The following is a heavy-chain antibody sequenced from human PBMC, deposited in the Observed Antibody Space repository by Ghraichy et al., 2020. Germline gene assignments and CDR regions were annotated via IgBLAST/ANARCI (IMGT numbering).Heavy chain of an antibody. CDR3: TRDLDFWSYFES. V-gene: IGHV3-7*01. CDR1: GFTLSRYW. D-gene: IGHD3-3*01. J-gene: IGHJ4*02. Sequence: GESLNISCGASGFTLSRYWMSWVRQAPGKGLEWVANIKQDGSEKYYVDSVKGRFTISRDNAKNSLYLQMNNLRAEDTAVYYCTRDLDFWSYFESWGQGTLVTVSS. CDR2: IKQDGSEK.